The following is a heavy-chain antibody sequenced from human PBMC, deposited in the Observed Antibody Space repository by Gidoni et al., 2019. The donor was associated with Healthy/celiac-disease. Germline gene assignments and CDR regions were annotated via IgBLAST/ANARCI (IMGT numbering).Heavy chain of an antibody. Sequence: EVQLVESGGGLVQPGRSLRPPWPAPGITFDASAFPRVRQAPGEGLEWVSGIGWNSGSIGYADSVKGRFTISRDNAKNSLYLQMNSLRAEDTALYYCAKGCSYDILTGYCTDHAFDIWGQGTMVTVSS. V-gene: IGHV3-9*01. J-gene: IGHJ3*02. D-gene: IGHD3-9*01. CDR1: GITFDASA. CDR3: AKGCSYDILTGYCTDHAFDI. CDR2: IGWNSGSI.